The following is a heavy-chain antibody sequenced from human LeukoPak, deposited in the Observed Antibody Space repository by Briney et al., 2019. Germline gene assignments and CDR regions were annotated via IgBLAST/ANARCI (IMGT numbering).Heavy chain of an antibody. V-gene: IGHV1-18*01. CDR1: GYTFTSYG. CDR3: ARPYSGSYGFDS. CDR2: IRVYNGNT. J-gene: IGHJ4*02. Sequence: ASVKVSCKASGYTFTSYGINWVRQAPGQGLEWMGWIRVYNGNTNYAQKLQGRVTMTTDTSTSTAYMELRSLRSDDTAVYYCARPYSGSYGFDSWGQGTLVTVSS. D-gene: IGHD1-26*01.